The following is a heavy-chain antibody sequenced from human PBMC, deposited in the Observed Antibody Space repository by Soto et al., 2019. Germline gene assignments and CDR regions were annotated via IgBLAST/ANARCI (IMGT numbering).Heavy chain of an antibody. CDR2: TYYRSKWYN. CDR1: GDSVSSNGAA. J-gene: IGHJ4*02. V-gene: IGHV6-1*01. D-gene: IGHD5-18*01. Sequence: SQTLSLTCDISGDSVSSNGAAWNWIRQSPSRGLEWLGRTYYRSKWYNDYAVSVKSRITINPDTSKNQFSLQLNSVTPEDTAVYYSARAERYRYGYSFDYWGQGALVTVSS. CDR3: ARAERYRYGYSFDY.